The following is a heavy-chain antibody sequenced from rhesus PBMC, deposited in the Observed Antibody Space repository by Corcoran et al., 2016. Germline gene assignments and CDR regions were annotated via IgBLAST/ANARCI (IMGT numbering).Heavy chain of an antibody. J-gene: IGHJ6*01. V-gene: IGHV4-80*01. D-gene: IGHD3-3*01. Sequence: QVQVQESGPGLVKPSETLSLTCTVSGASTSSNWWSWIRQPPGKGLEWIGENNGNSGRTTYHPSLKRVVTISKDASKNQFSLKLSSVTAADTAVYYCARGNIWTGYGLDSWGQGVVVTVSS. CDR3: ARGNIWTGYGLDS. CDR1: GASTSSNW. CDR2: NNGNSGRT.